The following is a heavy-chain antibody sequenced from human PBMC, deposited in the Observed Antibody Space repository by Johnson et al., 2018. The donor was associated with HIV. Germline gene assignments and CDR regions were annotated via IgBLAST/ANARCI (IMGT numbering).Heavy chain of an antibody. J-gene: IGHJ3*02. CDR3: AKSLFSISWPYGAFDM. CDR2: ISYDGSNK. D-gene: IGHD2/OR15-2a*01. V-gene: IGHV3-30-3*02. Sequence: VQLVESGGGLVQPGRSLRLSCAASGFTFDDYAMHWVRQAPGKGLEWVAVISYDGSNKYYADSVKGRFTISRDNSKNTLYLQMNSLRAEDTAVYYCAKSLFSISWPYGAFDMWGQGTMVTVS. CDR1: GFTFDDYA.